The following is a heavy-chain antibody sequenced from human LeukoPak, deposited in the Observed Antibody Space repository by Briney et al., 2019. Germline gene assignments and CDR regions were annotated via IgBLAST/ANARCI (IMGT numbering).Heavy chain of an antibody. CDR1: GGSVSSDS. CDR2: IYYSGNT. Sequence: PSETLSLTCTVSGGSVSSDSWSWIRQSPGKGLEWIGYIYYSGNTKYNPSLKSRVTISVDTSKNQFSLKLSSVTAADTAVYYCASSMSHVVRGAYYMDVWGKGTTVTVSS. J-gene: IGHJ6*03. D-gene: IGHD3-10*01. CDR3: ASSMSHVVRGAYYMDV. V-gene: IGHV4-59*02.